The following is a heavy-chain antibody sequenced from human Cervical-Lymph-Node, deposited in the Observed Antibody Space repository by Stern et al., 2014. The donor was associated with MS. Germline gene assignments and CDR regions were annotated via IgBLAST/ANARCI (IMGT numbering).Heavy chain of an antibody. CDR3: AKQYFDSSGYSYYYGMDV. D-gene: IGHD3-22*01. CDR1: GLTFNKYA. Sequence: EDQLVESGGDLVQPGGSLRLSCAASGLTFNKYAMNWVRQAPGKGLAWVSTISGSGGSRYYADSVKGRFTISRDNSENTLYLQMHSLRAEDTAIYYCAKQYFDSSGYSYYYGMDVWGQGTTVTVSS. J-gene: IGHJ6*02. V-gene: IGHV3-23*04. CDR2: ISGSGGSR.